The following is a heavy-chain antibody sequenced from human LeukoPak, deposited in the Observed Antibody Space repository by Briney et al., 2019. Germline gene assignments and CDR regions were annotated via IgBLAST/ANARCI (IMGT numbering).Heavy chain of an antibody. CDR2: VYFTGST. V-gene: IGHV4-39*07. Sequence: PSETLSLTCTVSGGSISLSTYYWGWIRQPPGKGLEWIGSVYFTGSTYFNPSLKSRVTISVDTSKNQFSLKLRSVTAADTAVYYCGRDMLRDVDLWGQGTMVTVSS. CDR1: GGSISLSTYY. CDR3: GRDMLRDVDL. J-gene: IGHJ3*01. D-gene: IGHD2-8*01.